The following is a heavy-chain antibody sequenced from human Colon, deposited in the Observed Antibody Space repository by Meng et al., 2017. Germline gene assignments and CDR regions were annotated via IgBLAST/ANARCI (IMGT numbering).Heavy chain of an antibody. Sequence: GDLVQSEAACKKPGCSVQVSCKASGGTSSNYAISWVRQAPGQGLEWMGGIIPLLGRTNYAQKFQGRVTINADKSTSTTYMELSSLRSEDTAMYYCARERVATTAVDFWGLGTLVTVSS. J-gene: IGHJ4*02. CDR3: ARERVATTAVDF. V-gene: IGHV1-69*06. CDR1: GGTSSNYA. CDR2: IIPLLGRT. D-gene: IGHD1-1*01.